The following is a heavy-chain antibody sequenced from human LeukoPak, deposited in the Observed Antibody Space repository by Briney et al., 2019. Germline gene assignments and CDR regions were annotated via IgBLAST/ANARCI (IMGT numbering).Heavy chain of an antibody. CDR3: AREGRAVAGNHFDY. CDR2: TYYRSRWYN. CDR1: GDSVSSNSAA. J-gene: IGHJ4*02. Sequence: KHSQTLSLTCAISGDSVSSNSAAWNWIRQSPSRGLEWLGRTYYRSRWYNDYAVSVKSRITINPDTSKNQFSLQLDSVTPEDTAVYYCAREGRAVAGNHFDYWGQGTLVTVSS. D-gene: IGHD6-19*01. V-gene: IGHV6-1*01.